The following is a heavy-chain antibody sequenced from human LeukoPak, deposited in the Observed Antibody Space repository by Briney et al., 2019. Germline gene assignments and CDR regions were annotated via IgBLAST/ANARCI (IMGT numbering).Heavy chain of an antibody. V-gene: IGHV4-34*01. Sequence: SETLSLTCAVYGGSFSGYYWSWIRQPPGKGLEWIGEINHSGGTNYNPSLKSRVTISVDTSKNQFSLKLSSVTAADTAVYYCAIAARYYYYYYMDVWGKGTTVTVSS. J-gene: IGHJ6*03. D-gene: IGHD6-6*01. CDR3: AIAARYYYYYYMDV. CDR1: GGSFSGYY. CDR2: INHSGGT.